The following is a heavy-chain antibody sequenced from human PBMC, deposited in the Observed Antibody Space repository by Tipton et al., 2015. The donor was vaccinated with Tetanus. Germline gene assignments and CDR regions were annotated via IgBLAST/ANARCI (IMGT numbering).Heavy chain of an antibody. D-gene: IGHD1-26*01. CDR1: GGSVSSGSYY. CDR3: ARGDGYHYYYHMDV. V-gene: IGHV4-61*01. Sequence: TLSLTCTVSGGSVSSGSYYWSWIRQPPGKGLEWIGYFFYSGSTNYNPSLKSRVSMAVGTLKNQFSLQLRSVTAADTAVYYCARGDGYHYYYHMDVWGRGTTVTVSS. CDR2: FFYSGST. J-gene: IGHJ6*04.